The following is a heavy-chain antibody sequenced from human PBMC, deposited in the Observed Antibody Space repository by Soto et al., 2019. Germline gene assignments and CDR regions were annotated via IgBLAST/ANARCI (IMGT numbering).Heavy chain of an antibody. J-gene: IGHJ4*02. CDR3: ARAPYSNTSFFFDY. CDR2: INPSLGRT. CDR1: GYTFTSYH. V-gene: IGHV1-46*01. Sequence: GASVKVSCKASGYTFTSYHMHWVRQAPGQGLEWMGIINPSLGRTNYAQKFQGRVAMTWDTSTTTFYMELSSLRSDDTAVYYCARAPYSNTSFFFDYWGQGTLVTVSS. D-gene: IGHD6-6*01.